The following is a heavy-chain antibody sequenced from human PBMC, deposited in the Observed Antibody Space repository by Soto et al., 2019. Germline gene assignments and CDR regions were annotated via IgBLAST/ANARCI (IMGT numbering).Heavy chain of an antibody. D-gene: IGHD3-22*01. J-gene: IGHJ6*02. CDR3: AKDLFPARDSLYGLDV. V-gene: IGHV3-23*01. CDR1: GFTFSTFA. Sequence: GGSLRLSCAASGFTFSTFAMTWVRQGPGKGLEWVSAITASGATTYYADSVKGRFTISRDNSQNTVYLQANSLRPEDTAVYYCAKDLFPARDSLYGLDVWGQGTTVTVSS. CDR2: ITASGATT.